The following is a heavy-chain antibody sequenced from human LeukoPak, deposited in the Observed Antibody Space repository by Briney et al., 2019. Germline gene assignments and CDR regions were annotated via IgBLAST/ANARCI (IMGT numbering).Heavy chain of an antibody. CDR2: ISGSGDST. Sequence: GGSLRLSCAASGFTFGNYAMSWVRQAPGKGLEWVSGISGSGDSTYYADSAKGRFTISRDNAKNTLYLQMNSLTDEDTAVYYCARAPYTTGRGYYFDYWGQGTLVTVSS. J-gene: IGHJ4*02. D-gene: IGHD2/OR15-2a*01. CDR3: ARAPYTTGRGYYFDY. CDR1: GFTFGNYA. V-gene: IGHV3-23*01.